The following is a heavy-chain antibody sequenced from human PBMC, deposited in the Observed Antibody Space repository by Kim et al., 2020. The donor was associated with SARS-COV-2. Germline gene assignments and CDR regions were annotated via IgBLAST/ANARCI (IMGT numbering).Heavy chain of an antibody. J-gene: IGHJ4*01. CDR1: GFTFSSFG. CDR3: AKAAKGPSLTYYYDY. Sequence: GGSLRLSCAASGFTFSSFGMHWVRQAPGKGLQWVAVISYDGSDEFYADSVKGRFTISRDNSKNTLYLQMNSLRAEDTAVYYCAKAAKGPSLTYYYDYWG. V-gene: IGHV3-30*18. CDR2: ISYDGSDE.